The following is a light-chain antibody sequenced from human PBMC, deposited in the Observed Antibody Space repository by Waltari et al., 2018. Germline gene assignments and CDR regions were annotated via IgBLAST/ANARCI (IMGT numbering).Light chain of an antibody. CDR1: QTIGFY. Sequence: DIQMTQSPSSLSASVGDTVTIICRASQTIGFYLNWFQHKPGKAPKFLINSASRLQVHVPSRFSGSGSGTDFTLTISGLQPDDFATYYCQQSYSTPLTFGGGTKVEMK. CDR2: SAS. CDR3: QQSYSTPLT. J-gene: IGKJ4*01. V-gene: IGKV1-39*01.